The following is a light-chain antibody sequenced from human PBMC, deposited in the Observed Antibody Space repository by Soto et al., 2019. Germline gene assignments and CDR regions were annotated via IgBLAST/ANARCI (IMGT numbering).Light chain of an antibody. CDR2: EVS. V-gene: IGLV2-14*03. CDR3: ASHTTSNTRV. Sequence: QPELTQPASVSGSPGQSSAISCTRTSSDVGAYDYVSWYQQHPDKAPKLIIYEVSHRPAGVSNRFSASKYVNTATLTISGLQTEDEADYYCASHTTSNTRVFGTGTKVTVL. J-gene: IGLJ1*01. CDR1: SSDVGAYDY.